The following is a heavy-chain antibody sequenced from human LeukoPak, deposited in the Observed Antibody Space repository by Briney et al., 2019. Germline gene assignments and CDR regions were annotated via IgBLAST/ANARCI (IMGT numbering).Heavy chain of an antibody. J-gene: IGHJ3*02. CDR3: VRDMDPHRGDAFDI. CDR2: IYSGGST. Sequence: GGSLRLSCAASGFTVSSNYMSWVRQAPGKGLEWVSVIYSGGSTYYADSVKGRFTISRDNSKNTLYLQMNSLRAEDTAVYYCVRDMDPHRGDAFDIWGQGTMVTVSS. CDR1: GFTVSSNY. V-gene: IGHV3-66*01. D-gene: IGHD3-10*01.